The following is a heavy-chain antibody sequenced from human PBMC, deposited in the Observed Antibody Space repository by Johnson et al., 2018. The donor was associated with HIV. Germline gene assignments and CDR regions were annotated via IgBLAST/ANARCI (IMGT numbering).Heavy chain of an antibody. D-gene: IGHD2-2*01. J-gene: IGHJ3*02. Sequence: QVQLVESGGGLVQPGGSLRLSCAASGFTFDDYGMSWVRQAPGKGLEWVAVISFDESNYYYADSVKCRFIISRDNSKNTLYLQMNSLRAEDTAVYYCARGYCSSTSFAPEEGNAFDIWGQGTMVTVSS. V-gene: IGHV3-30*03. CDR3: ARGYCSSTSFAPEEGNAFDI. CDR1: GFTFDDYG. CDR2: ISFDESNY.